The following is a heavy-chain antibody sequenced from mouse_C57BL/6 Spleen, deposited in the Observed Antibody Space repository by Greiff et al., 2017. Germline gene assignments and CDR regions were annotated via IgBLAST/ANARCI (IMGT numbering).Heavy chain of an antibody. V-gene: IGHV14-3*01. Sequence: VQLQQSVAELVRPGASVKLSCTASGFNIKNTYMPWVKQRPEQGLEWIGRIDPANGNTKYAPKFQGKATITADTSSNTAYLQLSSLTSEDTAIYYCARGGNYGAYWGQGTLVTVSA. J-gene: IGHJ3*01. CDR1: GFNIKNTY. CDR2: IDPANGNT. D-gene: IGHD2-1*01. CDR3: ARGGNYGAY.